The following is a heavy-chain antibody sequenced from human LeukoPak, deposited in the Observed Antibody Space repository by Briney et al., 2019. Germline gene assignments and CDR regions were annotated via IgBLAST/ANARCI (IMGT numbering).Heavy chain of an antibody. V-gene: IGHV3-23*01. D-gene: IGHD3-9*01. CDR1: GFTFSSYA. CDR3: AKEGRHYDILTGYYNGGFDY. CDR2: ISGSGGST. Sequence: PGGSLRLSCAASGFTFSSYAMSWVRQAPGKGLEWVSVISGSGGSTYYADSVKGRFTISRDNSKNTLYLQMNSLRAEDTAVYYCAKEGRHYDILTGYYNGGFDYWGQGTLVTVSS. J-gene: IGHJ4*02.